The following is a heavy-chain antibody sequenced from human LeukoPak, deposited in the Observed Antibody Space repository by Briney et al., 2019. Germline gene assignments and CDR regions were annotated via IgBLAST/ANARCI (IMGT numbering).Heavy chain of an antibody. CDR1: GFTFSSYA. CDR2: ISGSGGST. CDR3: AKDLALIVLMVYATGPEY. Sequence: PGGSLRLSCAASGFTFSSYAMSWVRQAPGKELEWVSAISGSGGSTYYADSVKGRFTISRDNSKNTLYLQMNSLRAEDTAVYYCAKDLALIVLMVYATGPEYWGQGTLVTVSS. J-gene: IGHJ4*02. D-gene: IGHD2-8*01. V-gene: IGHV3-23*01.